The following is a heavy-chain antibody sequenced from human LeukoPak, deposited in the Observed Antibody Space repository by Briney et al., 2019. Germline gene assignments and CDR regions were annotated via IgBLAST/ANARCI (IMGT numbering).Heavy chain of an antibody. Sequence: ASVKVSCKASGYTFTSYAMNWVRQAPEQGLEWMGWINTNTGNPTYAQGFTGRFVFSLDTSVSTAYLQISSLKAEDTAVYYCARDGPDSTVTEYFDYWGQGTLVTVSS. V-gene: IGHV7-4-1*02. CDR2: INTNTGNP. CDR1: GYTFTSYA. D-gene: IGHD4-17*01. CDR3: ARDGPDSTVTEYFDY. J-gene: IGHJ4*02.